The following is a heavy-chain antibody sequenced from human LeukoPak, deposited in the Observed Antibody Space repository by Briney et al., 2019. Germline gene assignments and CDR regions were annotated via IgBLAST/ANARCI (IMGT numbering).Heavy chain of an antibody. V-gene: IGHV4-39*07. Sequence: SETLSLTYTGSGGPIASPNHYWRWIRQPPGRGLQGIGGMYSSGSTYYKASLKSRVTISVDTSKKQLSLKLRSVTAADTAVYYCASQARIAAAINYFDPWGQGTLVTVSS. CDR3: ASQARIAAAINYFDP. D-gene: IGHD6-13*01. CDR2: MYSSGST. CDR1: GGPIASPNHY. J-gene: IGHJ5*02.